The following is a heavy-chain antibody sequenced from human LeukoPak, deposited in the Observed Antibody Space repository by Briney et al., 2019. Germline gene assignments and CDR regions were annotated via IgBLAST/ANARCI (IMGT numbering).Heavy chain of an antibody. CDR1: GYSFTSYW. CDR3: ARLGEYCSSTSCYRSMDDWFDP. J-gene: IGHJ5*02. Sequence: GESLKISCKVSGYSFTSYWIGWVRQMPGKGLEWMGIIYPGDSDTRYSPSFQGQVTISADKSISTAYLQWSSLKASDTAMYYCARLGEYCSSTSCYRSMDDWFDPWGQGTLVTVSS. D-gene: IGHD2-2*02. CDR2: IYPGDSDT. V-gene: IGHV5-51*01.